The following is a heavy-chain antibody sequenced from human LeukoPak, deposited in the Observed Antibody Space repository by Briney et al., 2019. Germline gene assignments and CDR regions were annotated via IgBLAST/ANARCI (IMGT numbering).Heavy chain of an antibody. CDR2: ISSSSSTI. J-gene: IGHJ3*02. D-gene: IGHD3-22*01. Sequence: GGSLRLSCAASGFTFSSYSMNWVRQAPGKGLEWVSYISSSSSTIYYADSVKGRFTISRDNAKNSLYLQMNSLRAEDTAVYYCARGVFDYYDSSGYYSAGGAFDIWGQGTMVTVSS. CDR3: ARGVFDYYDSSGYYSAGGAFDI. V-gene: IGHV3-48*01. CDR1: GFTFSSYS.